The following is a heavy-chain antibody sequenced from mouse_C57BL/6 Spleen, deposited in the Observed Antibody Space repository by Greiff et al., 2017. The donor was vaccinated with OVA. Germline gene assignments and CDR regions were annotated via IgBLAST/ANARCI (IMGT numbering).Heavy chain of an antibody. D-gene: IGHD2-2*01. J-gene: IGHJ4*01. CDR2: INPNNGGT. CDR1: GYTFTDYY. V-gene: IGHV1-26*01. Sequence: EVKLQQSGPELVKPGASVKISCKASGYTFTDYYMNWVKQSHGKSLEWIGDINPNNGGTSYNQKFKGKATLTVDKSSSTAYMELRSLTSEDSAVYYCARGGWLPYYYAMDYWGQGTSVTVSS. CDR3: ARGGWLPYYYAMDY.